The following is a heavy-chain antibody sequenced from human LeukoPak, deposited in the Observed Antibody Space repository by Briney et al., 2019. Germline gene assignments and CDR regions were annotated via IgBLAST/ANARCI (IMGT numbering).Heavy chain of an antibody. CDR3: ASSIFLAAALQ. J-gene: IGHJ4*02. CDR1: GYTLTELS. Sequence: GASVKVSCKVSGYTLTELSMHWVRQAPGKGLEWMGGFDPEDGETIYAQKFQGRVTMTRNTSISTAYMELSSLRSEDTAVYYCASSIFLAAALQWGQGTLVTVSS. V-gene: IGHV1-24*01. CDR2: FDPEDGET. D-gene: IGHD6-13*01.